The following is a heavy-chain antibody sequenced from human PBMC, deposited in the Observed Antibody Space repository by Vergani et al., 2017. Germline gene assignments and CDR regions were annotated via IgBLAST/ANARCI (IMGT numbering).Heavy chain of an antibody. CDR3: ARDQHYYDSSGYNFLY. CDR2: INPSGGST. D-gene: IGHD3-22*01. Sequence: QEQLVQSGSELKKPGASVKVSCKASGYSFNNYAIHWVRQAPGQGLEWMGIINPSGGSTSYAQKFQGRVTMTRDTSTSTVYMELSSLRSEDTAVYYCARDQHYYDSSGYNFLYWGQGTLVTVSS. J-gene: IGHJ4*02. V-gene: IGHV1-46*02. CDR1: GYSFNNYA.